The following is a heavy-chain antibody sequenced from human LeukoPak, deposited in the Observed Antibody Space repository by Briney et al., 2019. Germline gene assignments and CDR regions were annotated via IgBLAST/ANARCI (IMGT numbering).Heavy chain of an antibody. D-gene: IGHD2-2*01. CDR2: IYYSGST. CDR3: AREGVVPAAMEPYGMDV. CDR1: GGSISSGGYY. J-gene: IGHJ6*02. Sequence: SQTLSLTCTVSGGSISSGGYYWSWIRQHPGKGLEWIGYIYYSGSTYYNPSLKSRVTISVDTSKNQFSLKLSSVTAADTAVYYCAREGVVPAAMEPYGMDVWGQGTTVTVSS. V-gene: IGHV4-31*03.